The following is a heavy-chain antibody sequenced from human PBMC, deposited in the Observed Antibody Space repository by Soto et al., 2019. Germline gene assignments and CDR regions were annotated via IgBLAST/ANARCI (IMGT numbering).Heavy chain of an antibody. CDR2: INAGNGNT. CDR1: GYTFTTYA. V-gene: IGHV1-3*01. D-gene: IGHD4-4*01. CDR3: GKQGDPSNGSATFDT. J-gene: IGHJ4*02. Sequence: ASVKVSCKTSGYTFTTYAIHWVRQAPGQRLEWMGWINAGNGNTKYSQRFQDRVTITRDTSASTVHMELSSLTSEDTAVYYCGKQGDPSNGSATFDTWGQGTLVTVSS.